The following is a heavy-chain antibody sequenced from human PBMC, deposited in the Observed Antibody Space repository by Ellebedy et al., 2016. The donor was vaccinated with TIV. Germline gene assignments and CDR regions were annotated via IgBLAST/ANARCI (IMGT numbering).Heavy chain of an antibody. V-gene: IGHV1-8*01. Sequence: ASVKVSCXASGYTFTSYYINWVRQSTGQGLEWMGWMNPNSGNTGYAQKFQGRVTMTRNTSISTAYMELSSLRSEDTAVYYCARHVSHYDILTGYYLNWFDPWGQGTLVTVSS. CDR3: ARHVSHYDILTGYYLNWFDP. J-gene: IGHJ5*02. CDR1: GYTFTSYY. D-gene: IGHD3-9*01. CDR2: MNPNSGNT.